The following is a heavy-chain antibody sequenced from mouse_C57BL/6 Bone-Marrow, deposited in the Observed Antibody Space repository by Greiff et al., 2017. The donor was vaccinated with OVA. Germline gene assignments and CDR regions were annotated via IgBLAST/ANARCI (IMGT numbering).Heavy chain of an antibody. J-gene: IGHJ1*03. CDR2: IYPGSGST. D-gene: IGHD2-1*01. Sequence: VQLQQPGAELVKPGASVKMSCKASGYTFTSYWINWVKQRPGQGLEWIGDIYPGSGSTNYNEKFKGKATLTVDKSSSTAYMQLSSLTYEDSAVYYCSTTVWYFDVRGTGATVTVSS. CDR3: STTVWYFDV. V-gene: IGHV1-55*01. CDR1: GYTFTSYW.